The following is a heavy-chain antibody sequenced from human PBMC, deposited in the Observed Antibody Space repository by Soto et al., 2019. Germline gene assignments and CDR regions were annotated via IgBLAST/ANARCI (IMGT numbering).Heavy chain of an antibody. V-gene: IGHV3-23*01. CDR2: ISDNGGST. J-gene: IGHJ4*02. Sequence: EVQLLDSGGGLVQPGGSLRLSCTTSGFIFSNYAMNWVRQAPGKGLERVSVISDNGGSTYYADSVKGRFTITRDYSKTTIYLHMNSLSPEDTAVYYCARGRKYCGPTTFFQYFDYWCQGTLVTVSS. CDR1: GFIFSNYA. D-gene: IGHD2-21*01. CDR3: ARGRKYCGPTTFFQYFDY.